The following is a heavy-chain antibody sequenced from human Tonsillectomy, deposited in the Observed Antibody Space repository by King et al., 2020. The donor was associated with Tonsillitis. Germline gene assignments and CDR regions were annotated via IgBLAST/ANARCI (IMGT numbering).Heavy chain of an antibody. D-gene: IGHD2-15*01. CDR2: ISSGSTYI. CDR1: GFTFSSYN. J-gene: IGHJ2*01. CDR3: ARDLISACSGGSCYSYWFFDL. V-gene: IGHV3-21*01. Sequence: VQLVESGGGLVKPGGSLRLSCAASGFTFSSYNMNWVRQAPGKGLEWVSSISSGSTYIYYADSVKGRFTISRDNAKNSLYLQMNSLRAEDTVVYYCARDLISACSGGSCYSYWFFDLWGRGTLVTVSS.